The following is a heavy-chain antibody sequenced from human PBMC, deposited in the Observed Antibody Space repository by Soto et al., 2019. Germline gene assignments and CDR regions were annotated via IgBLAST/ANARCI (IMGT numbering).Heavy chain of an antibody. CDR1: GGSISSYY. CDR3: ARAPDWDYYGSGTLRPYYYYGMDV. J-gene: IGHJ6*02. Sequence: ASETLSLTCTVSGGSISSYYWSWIRQPPGKGLEWIGYIYYSGSTNYNPSLKSRVTISVDTSKNQFSLKLSSVTAADTAVYYCARAPDWDYYGSGTLRPYYYYGMDVWGQGTTVTVSS. D-gene: IGHD3-10*01. V-gene: IGHV4-59*01. CDR2: IYYSGST.